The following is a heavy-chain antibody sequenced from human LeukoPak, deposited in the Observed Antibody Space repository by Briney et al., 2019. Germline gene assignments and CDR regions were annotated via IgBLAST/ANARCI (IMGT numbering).Heavy chain of an antibody. CDR1: GGTFSSYA. J-gene: IGHJ4*02. CDR3: ARGSSPYGYCSGGSCYAVDY. Sequence: GASVKVSCKASGGTFSSYAISWVPQAPGQGLERRGGIIPIFGTANYAQKFQGRVTTTTDESTSTAYMELSSLRSEDTAVYYCARGSSPYGYCSGGSCYAVDYWGQGTLVTVSS. CDR2: IIPIFGTA. V-gene: IGHV1-69*05. D-gene: IGHD2-15*01.